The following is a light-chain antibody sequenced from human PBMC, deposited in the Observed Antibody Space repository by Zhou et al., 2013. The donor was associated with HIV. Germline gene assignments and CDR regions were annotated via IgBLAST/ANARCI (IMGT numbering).Light chain of an antibody. V-gene: IGKV3-15*01. CDR3: QQYKDWPPLT. Sequence: DIVLTQSPATLSLSPGERGTLSCRASQNIKTSLAWYQHKPGQTPRLLIYGASTRATGIPDRFRGSGSGTEFTLTISSLQSEDFAVYYCQQYKDWPPLTFGGGPRWRSN. CDR2: GAS. CDR1: QNIKTS. J-gene: IGKJ4*01.